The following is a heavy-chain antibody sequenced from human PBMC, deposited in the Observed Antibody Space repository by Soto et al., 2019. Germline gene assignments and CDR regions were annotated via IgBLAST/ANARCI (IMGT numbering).Heavy chain of an antibody. CDR2: ISYDGSNK. J-gene: IGHJ6*02. CDR3: AKDDXXXXV. Sequence: GGSLRLSCAASGFTFSTYGMHWVRQAPGKGLEWVAVISYDGSNKYYADSVKGRFTISRDNSKNTVILQMNSLRAEDTAVYYCAKDDXXXXVXGQGTTVTVSS. V-gene: IGHV3-30*18. CDR1: GFTFSTYG.